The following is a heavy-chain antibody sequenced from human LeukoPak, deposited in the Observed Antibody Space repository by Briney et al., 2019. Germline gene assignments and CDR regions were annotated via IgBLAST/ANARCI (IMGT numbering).Heavy chain of an antibody. Sequence: VASVKVSCKASGYTFTSYGISWVRQAPGQGLEWMGWISAYNGNTNYAQKLQGRVTMTTDTSTSTAYMELRSLGSDDTAVYYCARVPPAGGYLIAYYFDYWGQGTLVTVSS. CDR1: GYTFTSYG. J-gene: IGHJ4*02. CDR2: ISAYNGNT. CDR3: ARVPPAGGYLIAYYFDY. V-gene: IGHV1-18*01. D-gene: IGHD3-22*01.